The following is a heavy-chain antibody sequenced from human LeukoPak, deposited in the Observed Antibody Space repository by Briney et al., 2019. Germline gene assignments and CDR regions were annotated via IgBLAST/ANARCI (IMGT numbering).Heavy chain of an antibody. Sequence: PSETLSLTCTVSGGSISSGSYYWSWIRQPAGKGLEWIGRIYTSGSTNYNPSLKSRVTISVDTSKNQFSLKLSSVTAADTAVYYCARRMATPARKSPFDYWGQGTLVTVSS. V-gene: IGHV4-61*02. CDR2: IYTSGST. CDR3: ARRMATPARKSPFDY. CDR1: GGSISSGSYY. J-gene: IGHJ4*02. D-gene: IGHD5-24*01.